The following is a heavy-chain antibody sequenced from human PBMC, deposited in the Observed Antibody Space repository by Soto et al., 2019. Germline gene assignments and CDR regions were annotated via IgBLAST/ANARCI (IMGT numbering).Heavy chain of an antibody. J-gene: IGHJ4*02. CDR1: GFTFSTYW. CDR2: INQDGSEK. CDR3: ARARGWNIVIIPAASDY. V-gene: IGHV3-7*01. D-gene: IGHD2-2*01. Sequence: EVQLVESGGGLVQPGGSLRLSCVASGFTFSTYWMSWVRQAPGKGLEWVANINQDGSEKYYVDSVKGRFTISRDNAKNSLYLQMTSLRADDTAVYYCARARGWNIVIIPAASDYWGQGTLVTVSS.